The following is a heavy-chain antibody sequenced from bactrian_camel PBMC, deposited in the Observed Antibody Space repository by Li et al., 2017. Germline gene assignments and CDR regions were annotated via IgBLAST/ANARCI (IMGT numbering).Heavy chain of an antibody. CDR1: GFTFSTYG. CDR2: INSGGGTT. V-gene: IGHV3S40*01. J-gene: IGHJ4*01. CDR3: AAPDPADWRLCGPGIPHYQYKY. D-gene: IGHD4*01. Sequence: QLVESGGGLVQLGESLRLSCAASGFTFSTYGMSWVRQAPGKGFEWISAINSGGGTTYYADSVKGRFTISRDNAENTLYMQMNSLKPGDTAMYYCAAPDPADWRLCGPGIPHYQYKYWGQGTQVTVS.